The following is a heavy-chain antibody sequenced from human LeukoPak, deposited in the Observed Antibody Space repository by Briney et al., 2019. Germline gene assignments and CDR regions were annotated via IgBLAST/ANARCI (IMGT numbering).Heavy chain of an antibody. Sequence: ASVKVSCKASGYTFTSYGISWVRQAPGQGLEWMGWISAYNGNTNYAQKLQGRVTMTTDTSTSTAYMGLRSLRSDDTAVYYCARDEWASHPPGGPKSASGGAFDIWGQGTMVTVSS. CDR2: ISAYNGNT. J-gene: IGHJ3*02. D-gene: IGHD1-26*01. CDR3: ARDEWASHPPGGPKSASGGAFDI. V-gene: IGHV1-18*01. CDR1: GYTFTSYG.